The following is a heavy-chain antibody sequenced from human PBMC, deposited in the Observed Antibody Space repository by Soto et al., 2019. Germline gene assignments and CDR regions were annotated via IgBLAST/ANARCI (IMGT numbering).Heavy chain of an antibody. J-gene: IGHJ4*02. D-gene: IGHD3-3*01. CDR3: ARGRHTYDFWSGYYPFDY. V-gene: IGHV4-34*01. CDR1: GGSFSGYY. CDR2: INHSGST. Sequence: SETLSLTCAVYGGSFSGYYWSWIRQPPGKGLEWIGEINHSGSTNYNPSLKSRATISVDTSKNQFSLKLSSVTAADTAVYYCARGRHTYDFWSGYYPFDYWGQGTLVTVSS.